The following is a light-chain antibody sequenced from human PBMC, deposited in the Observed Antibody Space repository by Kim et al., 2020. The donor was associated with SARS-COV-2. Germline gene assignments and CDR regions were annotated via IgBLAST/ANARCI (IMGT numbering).Light chain of an antibody. V-gene: IGKV3-15*01. CDR2: GAS. CDR3: QQYNNWPPTKT. CDR1: QSVSSN. J-gene: IGKJ1*01. Sequence: EIVMTQSPATLSVSPGERATLSCRASQSVSSNLAWYQQKPGQAPRLLTYGASTRATGIPARFSGSGSGTEFTLTISSLQSEDFAVYYCQQYNNWPPTKTFGQGTKVDIK.